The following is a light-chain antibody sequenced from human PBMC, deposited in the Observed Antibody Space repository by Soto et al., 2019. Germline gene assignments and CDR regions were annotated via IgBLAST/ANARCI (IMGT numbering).Light chain of an antibody. CDR1: QSISTY. J-gene: IGKJ1*01. CDR3: QQNYNLPPWT. CDR2: AAS. Sequence: DIQMTQSPPSLSASVGDTITITCRASQSISTYLDWYQVTPGKAPKVLIYAASTLQAGVPSRFSGSGSGTDFTLTNNSLQPEDFATYYCQQNYNLPPWTFGQGTKVEIK. V-gene: IGKV1-39*01.